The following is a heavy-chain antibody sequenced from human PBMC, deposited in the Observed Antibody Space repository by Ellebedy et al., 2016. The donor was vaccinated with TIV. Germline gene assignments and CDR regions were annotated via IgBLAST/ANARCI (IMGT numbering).Heavy chain of an antibody. CDR2: ITGSSSYM. V-gene: IGHV3-21*01. CDR1: RFTVSTNY. D-gene: IGHD6-13*01. Sequence: PGGSLRLSCAASRFTVSTNYITWVRQAPGKGLEWVSSITGSSSYMFYADSVKGRFTISRDNAKNSLYLQMNSLRAEDTAVYYCSRGIAAVMYWGQGTLVTVSS. CDR3: SRGIAAVMY. J-gene: IGHJ4*02.